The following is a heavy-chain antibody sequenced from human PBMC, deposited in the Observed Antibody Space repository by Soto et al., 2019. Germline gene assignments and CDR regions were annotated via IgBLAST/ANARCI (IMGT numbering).Heavy chain of an antibody. CDR2: TYYRSKWYN. J-gene: IGHJ6*02. Sequence: SQTLSLTCAISGDSVSSNSAAWNWIRPSPSRGLEWLGRTYYRSKWYNDYAVSVKSRITINPDTSKNQFSLQLNSVTPEDTAVYYCARAPRPYYYGMDVWGQGTTVTVSS. CDR1: GDSVSSNSAA. V-gene: IGHV6-1*01. CDR3: ARAPRPYYYGMDV.